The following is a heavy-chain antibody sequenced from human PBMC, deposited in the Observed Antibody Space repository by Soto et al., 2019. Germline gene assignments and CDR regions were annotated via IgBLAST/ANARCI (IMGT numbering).Heavy chain of an antibody. D-gene: IGHD6-19*01. CDR3: ARGRGWRDY. Sequence: RASVKVSCKASGYSFTSYDINWVRQATGQGLEWMGWMDPKTGNTDYGQKFQGRVTMTRNTSISTAYMELSSLTSEDTAVYYCARGRGWRDYWGQGTLVTVS. CDR2: MDPKTGNT. J-gene: IGHJ4*02. CDR1: GYSFTSYD. V-gene: IGHV1-8*01.